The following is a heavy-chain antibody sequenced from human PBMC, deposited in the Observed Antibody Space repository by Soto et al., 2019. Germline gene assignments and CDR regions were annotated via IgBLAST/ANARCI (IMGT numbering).Heavy chain of an antibody. CDR3: ATADGFGVVTPFFEY. J-gene: IGHJ4*02. V-gene: IGHV4-39*01. D-gene: IGHD3-3*01. CDR2: YFYRGST. Sequence: QLQLQESGPGLVKPSETLSLTYTVSGGSISSRNHYWGWIRQSPGKHLEWIGSYFYRGSTHYNPSLMSRVTISVDTSKNQGSLKLYSVTAADTAVYYCATADGFGVVTPFFEYWGQGILVTVSS. CDR1: GGSISSRNHY.